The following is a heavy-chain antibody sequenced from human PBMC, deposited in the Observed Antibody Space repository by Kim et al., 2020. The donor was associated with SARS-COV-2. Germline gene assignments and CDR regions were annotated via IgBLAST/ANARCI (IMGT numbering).Heavy chain of an antibody. CDR3: ARGDRVLFWFGEGKYNWFDP. V-gene: IGHV1-8*01. D-gene: IGHD3-10*01. CDR1: GYTFTNFD. CDR2: MNPNSGNA. J-gene: IGHJ5*02. Sequence: ASVKVSCKASGYTFTNFDINWVRQASGQGLEWMGWMNPNSGNAGYAQRFQGRVTMTRNTSINTAYMELSSLKSDDTAVYYCARGDRVLFWFGEGKYNWFDPWGQGTLVTVSS.